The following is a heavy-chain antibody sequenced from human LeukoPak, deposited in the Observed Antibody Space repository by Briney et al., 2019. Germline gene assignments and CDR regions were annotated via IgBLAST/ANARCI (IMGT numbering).Heavy chain of an antibody. V-gene: IGHV3-7*01. CDR2: IKQDGSEK. J-gene: IGHJ4*02. Sequence: GGSLRLSCGASGFILSSYWMSWVRQAPGKGLEWVANIKQDGSEKYYVDSVKGRFTISRDNAKNSLYLQMNSLRAEDTAVYYCARDTIAAHAFDYWGQGTLVTVSS. CDR3: ARDTIAAHAFDY. D-gene: IGHD6-6*01. CDR1: GFILSSYW.